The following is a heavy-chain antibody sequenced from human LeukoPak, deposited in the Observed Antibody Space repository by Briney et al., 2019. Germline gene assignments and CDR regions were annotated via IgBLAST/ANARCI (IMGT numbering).Heavy chain of an antibody. V-gene: IGHV4-34*01. D-gene: IGHD3-10*01. Sequence: SETLSLTCAVYGGSFSGYYWSWIRQPPGKGLEWIGEINHSGSTNYNPSLKSRVTISVDTSKNQFSLKLSSVTAADTAVHYCARTHYYGSGSYYNLRYYYGMDVWGKGTTVTVSS. CDR2: INHSGST. CDR3: ARTHYYGSGSYYNLRYYYGMDV. CDR1: GGSFSGYY. J-gene: IGHJ6*04.